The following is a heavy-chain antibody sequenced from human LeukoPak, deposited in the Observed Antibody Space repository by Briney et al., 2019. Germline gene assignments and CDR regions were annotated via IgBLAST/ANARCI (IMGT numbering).Heavy chain of an antibody. CDR3: ARAEYSSSSSIDY. CDR2: ISAYNGNT. V-gene: IGHV1-18*04. D-gene: IGHD6-6*01. Sequence: GASVKVSCKASGYTFTGYYMHWVRQAPGQGLEWMGWISAYNGNTNYAQKLQGRVTMTTDTSTSTAYMELRSLRSDDTAVYYCARAEYSSSSSIDYWGQGTLVTVSS. J-gene: IGHJ4*02. CDR1: GYTFTGYY.